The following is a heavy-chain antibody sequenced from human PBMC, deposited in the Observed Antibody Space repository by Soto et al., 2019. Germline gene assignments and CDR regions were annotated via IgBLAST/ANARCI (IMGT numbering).Heavy chain of an antibody. J-gene: IGHJ2*01. CDR1: GGSISSSNW. CDR2: IYHSGST. CDR3: ARAQGNDYGVKLWYFDL. V-gene: IGHV4-4*02. Sequence: QVQLQESGPGLVKPSGTLSLTCAVSGGSISSSNWWSWVRQPPGKGLEWIGEIYHSGSTNYNPSLSSRVTRSVDKSKNQFALKLSSVTAADTAVYYCARAQGNDYGVKLWYFDLWGRGTLVTVSS. D-gene: IGHD4-17*01.